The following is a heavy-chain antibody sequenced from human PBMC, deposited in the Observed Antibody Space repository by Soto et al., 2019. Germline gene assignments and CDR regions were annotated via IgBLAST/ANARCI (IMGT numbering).Heavy chain of an antibody. Sequence: EVQLVDSGGGLVQPGGSLRLSCAASEFTFRSYWMHWVRQSPGKGLVWVSRISGDGSSTTYADSVRGRFTISRDNAKTTVYLQMDSLRAEDTAVYYCARSLPGTYGAFDLWGQGTMVTVSS. D-gene: IGHD1-7*01. CDR2: ISGDGSST. CDR1: EFTFRSYW. CDR3: ARSLPGTYGAFDL. V-gene: IGHV3-74*01. J-gene: IGHJ3*01.